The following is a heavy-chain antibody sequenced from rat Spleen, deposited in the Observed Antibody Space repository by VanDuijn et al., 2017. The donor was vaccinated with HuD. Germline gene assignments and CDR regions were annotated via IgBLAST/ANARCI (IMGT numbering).Heavy chain of an antibody. CDR3: VRQETSGFSNWFGY. D-gene: IGHD4-4*01. CDR2: ISTDGGST. J-gene: IGHJ3*01. V-gene: IGHV5-58*01. CDR1: GFTFNNYW. Sequence: EVQLVETGGGLVQPGRSLKLSCVASGFTFNNYWMYWIRQTPGKGLEWVSSISTDGGSTYYPDSVKGRFTISRDNAKSTLYLQMNSLRSEDTATYYCVRQETSGFSNWFGYWGQGTLVTVSS.